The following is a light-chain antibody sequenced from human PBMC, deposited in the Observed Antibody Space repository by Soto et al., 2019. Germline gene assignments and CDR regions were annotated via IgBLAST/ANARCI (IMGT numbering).Light chain of an antibody. V-gene: IGKV1-39*01. J-gene: IGKJ3*01. CDR1: QSISSY. Sequence: DIQMTQSPSSLSASVGDRVTITCRAGQSISSYLNWYQQKPRKAPKLLIYASSNLQSGVPSRFSGSGSGTDFTLTISSLQPEDFATYYCQQSFDTPYTFGHGTRVDIK. CDR3: QQSFDTPYT. CDR2: ASS.